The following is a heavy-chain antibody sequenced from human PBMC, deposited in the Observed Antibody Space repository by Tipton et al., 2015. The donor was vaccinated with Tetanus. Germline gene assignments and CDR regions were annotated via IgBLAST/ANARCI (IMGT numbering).Heavy chain of an antibody. CDR1: GDYLSDYY. CDR2: IYYSGST. CDR3: ARQDTLNYYYVGYFHD. V-gene: IGHV4-39*01. J-gene: IGHJ1*01. D-gene: IGHD3-22*01. Sequence: TLSLTCGVFGDYLSDYYWTWVRQPPGKGLEWIGIIYYSGSTYYNASLRSRVTISVDTSKNQFSLQLRSVTAADTAVYYCARQDTLNYYYVGYFHDWGQGTLVTVSS.